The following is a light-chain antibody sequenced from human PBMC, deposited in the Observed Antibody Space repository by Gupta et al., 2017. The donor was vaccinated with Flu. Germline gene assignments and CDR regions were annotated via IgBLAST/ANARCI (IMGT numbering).Light chain of an antibody. CDR2: GAS. CDR1: QSVSSSY. J-gene: IGKJ1*01. V-gene: IGKV3-20*01. CDR3: QQYKA. Sequence: EIVLTQSPGTLSLSPGERATLSCRASQSVSSSYLAWYQQKPGQAPRLLIYGASSRATGIPDRFSGSRSGTDFTLTISRLEPEDFAVYYCQQYKAFGQGTKVEIK.